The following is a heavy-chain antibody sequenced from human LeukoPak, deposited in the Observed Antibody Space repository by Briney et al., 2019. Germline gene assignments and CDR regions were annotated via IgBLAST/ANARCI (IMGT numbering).Heavy chain of an antibody. D-gene: IGHD5-18*01. Sequence: GGSLRLSCAASGFTISSDAVTWVRLAPGKGLECVSGISGSNTYYAESVKGRFTISRDDSNNMLYLQMTSLRAEDTAVYYCAKRRSRNTGPFDYWGQGTLVTVSP. CDR1: GFTISSDA. CDR2: ISGSNT. J-gene: IGHJ4*02. V-gene: IGHV3-23*01. CDR3: AKRRSRNTGPFDY.